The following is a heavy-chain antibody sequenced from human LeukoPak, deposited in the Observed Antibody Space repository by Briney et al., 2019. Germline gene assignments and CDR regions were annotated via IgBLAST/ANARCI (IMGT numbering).Heavy chain of an antibody. Sequence: GGSLRLSCAASGFTFSRHWMSWVRQAPGKGLEWVADIKEDGSEKQYVDSVKGRFTISRDNAKNSLYLQMNSLRAEDTALYYCARHGNYNFDYWGQGTPVTVSS. CDR1: GFTFSRHW. V-gene: IGHV3-7*05. CDR3: ARHGNYNFDY. CDR2: IKEDGSEK. D-gene: IGHD1-7*01. J-gene: IGHJ4*02.